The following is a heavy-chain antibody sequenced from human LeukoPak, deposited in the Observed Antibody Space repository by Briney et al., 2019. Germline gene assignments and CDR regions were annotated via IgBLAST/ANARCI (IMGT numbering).Heavy chain of an antibody. D-gene: IGHD2-2*02. V-gene: IGHV3-30*19. CDR3: ASYDIVVVPAAIRSLDY. Sequence: GGSLRLSCAASGFTFSSYGMHWVRQAPGKGLEWVAVISYDGSNKYYADSVKGRFTISRDNSKNTLYLQMNSLRAEDTAVYYCASYDIVVVPAAIRSLDYWGQGTLVTVSS. CDR1: GFTFSSYG. J-gene: IGHJ4*02. CDR2: ISYDGSNK.